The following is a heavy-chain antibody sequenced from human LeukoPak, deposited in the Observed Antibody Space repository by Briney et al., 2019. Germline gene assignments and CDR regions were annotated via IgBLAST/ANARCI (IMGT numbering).Heavy chain of an antibody. CDR1: GGSISSSSYY. CDR2: IYYSGST. CDR3: ARAVSGNGVYYFDY. D-gene: IGHD4-23*01. J-gene: IGHJ4*02. V-gene: IGHV4-39*01. Sequence: SETLSLTCTVSGGSISSSSYYWGWIRQPPGKGLEWIGSIYYSGSTYYNPSLKSRVTISVDTSKNQFSLKLSSVTAADTAVYYCARAVSGNGVYYFDYWGQGTLVTVSS.